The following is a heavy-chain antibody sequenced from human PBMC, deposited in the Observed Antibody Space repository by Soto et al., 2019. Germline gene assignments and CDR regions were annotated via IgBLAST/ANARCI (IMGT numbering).Heavy chain of an antibody. CDR3: ARQTVDMCTISYFDS. CDR1: GGSITYYY. J-gene: IGHJ4*02. D-gene: IGHD2-15*01. Sequence: QVQLQESGPGLVKPSETLSLTCTVSGGSITYYYWNWIWLPPGKGLEWIGYFYNSGSTNYNPSPKSRVNISVDTSKIQFSLRLSSVPAADTAVYYCARQTVDMCTISYFDSWGQGTLVTVSS. CDR2: FYNSGST. V-gene: IGHV4-59*08.